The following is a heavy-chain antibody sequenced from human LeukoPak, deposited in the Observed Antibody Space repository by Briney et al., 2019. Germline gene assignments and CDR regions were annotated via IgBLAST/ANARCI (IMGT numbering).Heavy chain of an antibody. J-gene: IGHJ4*02. CDR1: GFTFSSYA. V-gene: IGHV3-23*01. CDR3: ARDMGATTAPFDY. D-gene: IGHD1-26*01. Sequence: PGGSLSLSWAASGFTFSSYAMSWFRQAPGKGLGWVSAISGSGGSTYYADSVKGRLTISRDNSKNTLYLQMNSLRAEDTAVYYCARDMGATTAPFDYWGQGTLVTVSS. CDR2: ISGSGGST.